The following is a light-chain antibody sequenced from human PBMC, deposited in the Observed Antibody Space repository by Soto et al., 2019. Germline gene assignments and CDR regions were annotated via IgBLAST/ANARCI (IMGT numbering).Light chain of an antibody. CDR3: QQLTSYPIT. J-gene: IGKJ5*01. CDR1: QVIGNN. CDR2: TAS. V-gene: IGKV1-9*01. Sequence: DIQLSQSPSFLSASVGDRVTITCRASQVIGNNLAWYQRKPGKAPKLLISTASILQSGVPSRFSGSGSGTEFTLTISSLQPEDFATYYCQQLTSYPITFGQGTRLEIK.